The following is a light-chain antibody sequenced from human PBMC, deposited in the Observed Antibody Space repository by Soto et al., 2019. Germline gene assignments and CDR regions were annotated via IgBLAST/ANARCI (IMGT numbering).Light chain of an antibody. J-gene: IGLJ1*01. CDR1: RCNLESNT. CDR3: AAWDDSLNGYV. CDR2: STN. Sequence: VLTQPPASSGTPGQRVTISCSGSRCNLESNTVNWYQQLPGTAPKLLIYSTNQRPSGVPDRFSGSNSGTSASLAISRIQSEDEADYYCAAWDDSLNGYVFGTGTKVTVL. V-gene: IGLV1-44*01.